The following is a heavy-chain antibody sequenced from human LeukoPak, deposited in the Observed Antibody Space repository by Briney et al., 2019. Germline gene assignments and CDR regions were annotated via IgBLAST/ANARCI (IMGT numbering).Heavy chain of an antibody. J-gene: IGHJ4*02. D-gene: IGHD1-26*01. CDR3: TRGVNSGYFDY. CDR1: GGSISNYY. CDR2: IYYSGST. V-gene: IGHV4-59*01. Sequence: SETLPLTCTVSGGSISNYYWSWIRQSPGKGREWIGYIYYSGSTNYNPCLKSRVTISVDTSKNQFSLKLTSVTAADTAVYYCTRGVNSGYFDYCGQGTLVTVSS.